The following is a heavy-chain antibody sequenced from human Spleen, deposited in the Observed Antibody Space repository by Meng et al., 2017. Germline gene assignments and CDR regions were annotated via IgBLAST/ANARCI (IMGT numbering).Heavy chain of an antibody. CDR2: INHSGST. V-gene: IGHV4-34*01. CDR3: ARGPATMAHDFDY. Sequence: GSLRLSCAVYGGSFSGSYWSWIRQPPGKGLEWIGEINHSGSTNYNPSLKSRGSISSDTSKNQFSLKLSSVTAADTAVYYCARGPATMAHDFDYWGQGTLVTVSS. CDR1: GGSFSGSY. D-gene: IGHD5-24*01. J-gene: IGHJ4*02.